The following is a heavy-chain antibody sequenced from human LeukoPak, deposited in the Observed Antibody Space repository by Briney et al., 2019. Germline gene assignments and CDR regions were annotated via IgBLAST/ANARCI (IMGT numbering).Heavy chain of an antibody. D-gene: IGHD1-26*01. CDR1: GYSFTSYW. CDR3: ASTSIVGATSDAFDI. Sequence: GESLKISCKGSGYSFTSYWIGWVRQMPGKGLEWMGIIYPGDFDTRYSPSFQGQVTISADKSISTAYLQWSSLKASDTAMYYCASTSIVGATSDAFDIWGQGTMVTVSS. V-gene: IGHV5-51*01. J-gene: IGHJ3*02. CDR2: IYPGDFDT.